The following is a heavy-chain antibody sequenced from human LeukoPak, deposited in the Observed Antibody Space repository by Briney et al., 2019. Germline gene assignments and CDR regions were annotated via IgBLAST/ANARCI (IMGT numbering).Heavy chain of an antibody. CDR2: IKSKTDGGTT. CDR1: GFTVSRNY. CDR3: TTEGYYYDSSGYSLGDY. J-gene: IGHJ4*02. Sequence: PGGSLRLSCAASGFTVSRNYMSWVRQAPGKGLEWVGRIKSKTDGGTTDYAAPVKGRFTISRDDSKNTLYMQMNSLKTEDTAVYYCTTEGYYYDSSGYSLGDYWGQGTLVTVSS. D-gene: IGHD3-22*01. V-gene: IGHV3-15*01.